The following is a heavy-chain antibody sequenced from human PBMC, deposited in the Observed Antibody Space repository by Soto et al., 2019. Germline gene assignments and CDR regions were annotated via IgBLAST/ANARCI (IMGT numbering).Heavy chain of an antibody. CDR2: ISAHSGNT. V-gene: IGHV1-18*01. CDR1: GGTFSSYA. Sequence: ASVKVSCKASGGTFSSYAINWVRQAPGQGLEWVGWISAHSGNTKYIEKLQGRITMTTDTSTKTGYMELWSLTPDDTAVYFCARDYGATSPDYFDYWGQGTLVTVSS. D-gene: IGHD4-17*01. J-gene: IGHJ4*02. CDR3: ARDYGATSPDYFDY.